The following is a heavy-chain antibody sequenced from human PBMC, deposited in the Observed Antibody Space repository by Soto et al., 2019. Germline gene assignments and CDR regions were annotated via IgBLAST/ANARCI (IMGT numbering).Heavy chain of an antibody. CDR3: ARLTAYSIKKDVDDVDY. CDR1: GGSISSSSYY. V-gene: IGHV4-39*01. J-gene: IGHJ4*02. D-gene: IGHD4-4*01. CDR2: IYYSGST. Sequence: QLQLQESGPGLVKPSETLSLTCTVSGGSISSSSYYWGWIRQPPGKGLEWIGSIYYSGSTYYNPSLNSRVTISVDTSKNQFSLKLSSVTAADTAVYYCARLTAYSIKKDVDDVDYWGQGTLVTVSS.